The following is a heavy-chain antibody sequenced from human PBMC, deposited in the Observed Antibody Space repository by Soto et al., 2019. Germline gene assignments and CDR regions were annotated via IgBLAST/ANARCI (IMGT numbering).Heavy chain of an antibody. CDR1: GYTFTGYY. CDR3: ARAGYCSGGSCYVICYDSTYYNYMVV. CDR2: INPNSGGT. D-gene: IGHD2-15*01. J-gene: IGHJ6*03. Sequence: ASVKVSCKASGYTFTGYYMHWVRQAPGQGLEWMGWINPNSGGTNYAQKFQGWVTMTRDTSISTAYMELSRLRSDDTAVYYCARAGYCSGGSCYVICYDSTYYNYMVVWCKGTTVSV. V-gene: IGHV1-2*04.